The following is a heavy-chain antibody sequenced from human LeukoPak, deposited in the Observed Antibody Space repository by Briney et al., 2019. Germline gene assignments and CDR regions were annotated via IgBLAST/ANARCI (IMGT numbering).Heavy chain of an antibody. CDR3: AREAYGGNTRGSFDY. Sequence: AASVKVSCKASGGTFSSYAISWVRQAPGQGLEWMGGIIPIFGTANYAQKFQGRVTITADESTSTAYMELSSLRSEDTAVYYCAREAYGGNTRGSFDYWGQRTQVTVSS. J-gene: IGHJ4*02. CDR2: IIPIFGTA. V-gene: IGHV1-69*13. CDR1: GGTFSSYA. D-gene: IGHD4-23*01.